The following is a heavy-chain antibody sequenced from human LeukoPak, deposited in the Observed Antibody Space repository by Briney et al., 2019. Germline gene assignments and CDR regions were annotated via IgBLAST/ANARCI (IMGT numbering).Heavy chain of an antibody. CDR1: GGSFSGYY. J-gene: IGHJ3*02. D-gene: IGHD3-10*01. CDR3: AKGTPVSGFDGFDM. CDR2: INHSGST. V-gene: IGHV4-34*01. Sequence: PSETLSLTCAVYGGSFSGYYWSWIRQPPGKGLEWIGEINHSGSTNYNPSLKSRVTISVDTSKNQFSLKLSSVTAADTAVYYCAKGTPVSGFDGFDMWGQGTMVIVSS.